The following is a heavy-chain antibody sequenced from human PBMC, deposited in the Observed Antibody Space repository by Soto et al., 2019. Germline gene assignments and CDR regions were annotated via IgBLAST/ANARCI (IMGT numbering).Heavy chain of an antibody. D-gene: IGHD3-22*01. V-gene: IGHV4-39*01. CDR1: GGSISSSSYY. Sequence: TETLSLTCTVSGGSISSSSYYWGWIRQPPGKGLEWIGSIYYSGSTYYNPSLKSRVTISVDTSKNQFSLKLSSVTAADTDVYYCERVSKYYYDSSRAVDTWGQWTMVT. CDR2: IYYSGST. J-gene: IGHJ3*02. CDR3: ERVSKYYYDSSRAVDT.